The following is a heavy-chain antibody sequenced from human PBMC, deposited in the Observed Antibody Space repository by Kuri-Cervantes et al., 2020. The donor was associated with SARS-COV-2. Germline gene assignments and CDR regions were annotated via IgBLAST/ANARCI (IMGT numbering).Heavy chain of an antibody. CDR3: ARGFAKNYYYYYYMYV. Sequence: GESLKISCAASGFTFSSYWMSWVRQAPGKGLEWVANIKQDGSEKYYVDSVKGRFTISRDNAKNSLYLQMNSLRAEDTAVYYFARGFAKNYYYYYYMYVWGKGTRSPSP. V-gene: IGHV3-7*01. CDR1: GFTFSSYW. CDR2: IKQDGSEK. J-gene: IGHJ6*03. D-gene: IGHD3-3*01.